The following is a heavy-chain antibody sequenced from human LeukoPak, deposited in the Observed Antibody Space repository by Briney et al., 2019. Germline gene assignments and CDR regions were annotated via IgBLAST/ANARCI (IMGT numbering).Heavy chain of an antibody. D-gene: IGHD6-19*01. CDR3: ARDRGRYTSGWYFDH. V-gene: IGHV3-11*06. CDR1: GFTFSDYY. J-gene: IGHJ4*02. CDR2: ISSTGIYT. Sequence: PGGSLRLSCAASGFTFSDYYMSWIRQAPGKGLEWISYISSTGIYTNYADSVKGRFTISRDNAKNSLYLQMNSLRAEDTAVYYCARDRGRYTSGWYFDHWGQGTLVTVSS.